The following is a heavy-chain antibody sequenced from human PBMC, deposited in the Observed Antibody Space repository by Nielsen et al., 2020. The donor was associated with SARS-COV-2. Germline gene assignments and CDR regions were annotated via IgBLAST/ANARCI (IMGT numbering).Heavy chain of an antibody. V-gene: IGHV3-74*01. D-gene: IGHD2-21*01. CDR2: INPGGTSV. Sequence: GGSLRLSCAASGFSFSAYWVHWVRQAPGKGLVWVSRINPGGTSVNYADSVQGRFIISRDNAKNTVYLQMNSLRTEDTAAYYCASARDCGGNSCFSLPYYGMDVWGQGSTVSVSS. CDR3: ASARDCGGNSCFSLPYYGMDV. CDR1: GFSFSAYW. J-gene: IGHJ6*02.